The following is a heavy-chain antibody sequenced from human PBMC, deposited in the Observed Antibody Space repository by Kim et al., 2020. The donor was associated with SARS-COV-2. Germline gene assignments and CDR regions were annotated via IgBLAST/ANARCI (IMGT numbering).Heavy chain of an antibody. Sequence: GGSLRLSCAASGFTVSSNYMSWVRQAPGKGLEWVSVIYSGGSTYYADSMKGRFTISRDNSKNTLYLQMNSLRAEDTAVYYCARIAPSSTTSWAFDIWGQGTMVTVSS. J-gene: IGHJ3*02. CDR3: ARIAPSSTTSWAFDI. CDR1: GFTVSSNY. V-gene: IGHV3-53*01. CDR2: IYSGGST. D-gene: IGHD6-6*01.